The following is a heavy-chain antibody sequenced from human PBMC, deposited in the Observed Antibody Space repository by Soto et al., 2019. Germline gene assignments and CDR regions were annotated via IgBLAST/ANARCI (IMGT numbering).Heavy chain of an antibody. CDR2: MNSDGSSI. J-gene: IGHJ3*02. CDR3: ARDEGQGLMIRGFYI. Sequence: EVQLVESGGALVQPGGSLRLSCAASGFSFSSYWMHWVRQGPGKGPVWVSRMNSDGSSINYADSVKGRFTISRDNAKNTLYLQMNRRRVEDTAVYYCARDEGQGLMIRGFYIWGQGTMVTVSS. CDR1: GFSFSSYW. D-gene: IGHD3-10*01. V-gene: IGHV3-74*01.